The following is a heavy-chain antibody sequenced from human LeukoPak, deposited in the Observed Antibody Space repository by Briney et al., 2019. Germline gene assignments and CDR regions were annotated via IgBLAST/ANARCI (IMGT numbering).Heavy chain of an antibody. D-gene: IGHD2-15*01. J-gene: IGHJ4*02. V-gene: IGHV4-39*01. Sequence: SETLSLTCTVSGGSISSRSYYWGWLRQPPGKGLEWIRCLYYTGSFDYNPSLKSRVTISVDTSKNQFSLKLSAVTAADTAVYYCARHWDSAASHPAQFASWGQGTLVTVSS. CDR1: GGSISSRSYY. CDR2: LYYTGSF. CDR3: ARHWDSAASHPAQFAS.